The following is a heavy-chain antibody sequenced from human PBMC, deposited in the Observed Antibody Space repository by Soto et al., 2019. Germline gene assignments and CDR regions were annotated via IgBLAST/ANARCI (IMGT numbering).Heavy chain of an antibody. CDR1: GFTFSEYN. CDR3: ARTDTGGTYFEF. D-gene: IGHD3-16*01. J-gene: IGHJ4*02. V-gene: IGHV3-30*14. CDR2: LSNLGTKT. Sequence: QVQLVESGGGVVQPGMSLRLSCADTGFTFSEYNMHWVLQAPGKGLARVALLSNLGTKTDYADSVKGRFTISRDKFMRTVSLQMESLRAEDSAVYFFARTDTGGTYFEFWCRGTLVTVSS.